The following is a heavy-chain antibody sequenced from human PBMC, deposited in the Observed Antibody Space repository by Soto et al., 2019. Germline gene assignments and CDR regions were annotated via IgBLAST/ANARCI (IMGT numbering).Heavy chain of an antibody. CDR1: GYSFTSYW. Sequence: GESLKISCKGSGYSFTSYWIGWVRQMPGKGLEWMGIIYPGDSDIRYSPSFQGQVTISADKSISTAYLQWSSLKASDTAMYYCARPMWRGAAAEPYYYYGMDVWGQGTTVTVSS. D-gene: IGHD6-13*01. CDR3: ARPMWRGAAAEPYYYYGMDV. J-gene: IGHJ6*02. V-gene: IGHV5-51*01. CDR2: IYPGDSDI.